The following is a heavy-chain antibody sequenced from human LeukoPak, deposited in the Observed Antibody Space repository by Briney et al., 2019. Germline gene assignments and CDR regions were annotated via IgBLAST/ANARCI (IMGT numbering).Heavy chain of an antibody. CDR1: EFTFGDFA. D-gene: IGHD4-17*01. CDR3: ARDYGDSFDY. Sequence: PGGSLRLSCTASEFTFGDFAISWVRQAPGKGLEWVSGISWNSGSIGYADSVKGRFTISRDNAKNSLYLQMNSLRAEDMALYYCARDYGDSFDYWGQGTLVTVSS. J-gene: IGHJ4*02. CDR2: ISWNSGSI. V-gene: IGHV3-9*03.